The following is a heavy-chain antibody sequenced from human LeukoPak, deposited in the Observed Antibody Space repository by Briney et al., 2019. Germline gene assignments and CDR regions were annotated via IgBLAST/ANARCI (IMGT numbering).Heavy chain of an antibody. CDR1: RGSFSGYY. Sequence: KASETLSLTCAVYRGSFSGYYWSWIRQPPGKGLEWIGEIHHSGSTSYNPSLKSRVTIPVDTSKNQFSLKLSSVTAADTAVYYCAREGDSSVYYDYWGQGTLVTVSS. J-gene: IGHJ4*02. V-gene: IGHV4-34*01. D-gene: IGHD3-22*01. CDR3: AREGDSSVYYDY. CDR2: IHHSGST.